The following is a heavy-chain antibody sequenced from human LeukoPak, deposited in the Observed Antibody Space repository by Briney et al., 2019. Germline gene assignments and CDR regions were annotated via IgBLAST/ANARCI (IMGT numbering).Heavy chain of an antibody. Sequence: GGSLRLSCAASGFTVSSNYMSWVRQAPGKGLEWVSVIYSGGSTYYADSVKGRSTISRDNSKNTLYLQMNSLRAEDTAVYYCARSSYSYGYFYFDYWGQGTLVTVSS. CDR3: ARSSYSYGYFYFDY. J-gene: IGHJ4*02. CDR1: GFTVSSNY. D-gene: IGHD5-18*01. CDR2: IYSGGST. V-gene: IGHV3-66*02.